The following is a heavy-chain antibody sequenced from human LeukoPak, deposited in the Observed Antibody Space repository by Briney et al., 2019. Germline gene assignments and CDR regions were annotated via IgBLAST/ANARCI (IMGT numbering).Heavy chain of an antibody. V-gene: IGHV4-59*08. J-gene: IGHJ5*02. CDR3: ARRMSPGGWFGP. Sequence: PSETLSLTCTVSGGAITAYYWSWLRQPPGKGLEWIGYIYYSGITNYNPSLKSRVTMSVGTSKNHFYLKLSSVTAADTAVYYCARRMSPGGWFGPWGQGILVTVSS. D-gene: IGHD4-23*01. CDR2: IYYSGIT. CDR1: GGAITAYY.